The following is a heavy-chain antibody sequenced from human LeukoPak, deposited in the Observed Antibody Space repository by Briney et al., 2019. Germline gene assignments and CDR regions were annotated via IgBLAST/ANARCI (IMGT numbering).Heavy chain of an antibody. CDR1: GFTVSSNY. V-gene: IGHV3-53*01. Sequence: GGSLRLSCAASGFTVSSNYMSWVRQAPGKGLEWVSVIYSGGSTYYADSVKGRFTTSRDNSKNTLYLQMNSLRAEDTAVYYCARESGDILTGYYKWGQGTMVTVSS. D-gene: IGHD3-9*01. J-gene: IGHJ3*01. CDR2: IYSGGST. CDR3: ARESGDILTGYYK.